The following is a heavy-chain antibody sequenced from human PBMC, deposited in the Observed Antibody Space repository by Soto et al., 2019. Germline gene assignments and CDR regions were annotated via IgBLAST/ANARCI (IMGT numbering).Heavy chain of an antibody. V-gene: IGHV3-23*01. J-gene: IGHJ4*02. D-gene: IGHD4-17*01. CDR3: AKGWTAVTTGFDY. CDR1: GFTFSSYA. Sequence: GGSLRLSCAASGFTFSSYAMSWLRQAPGKGLEWVSTINGGGGSTYYADSVKGRFTISRDNSKNTLYLQMNSLRAEDTAEYHCAKGWTAVTTGFDYWGQGTLVTVS. CDR2: INGGGGST.